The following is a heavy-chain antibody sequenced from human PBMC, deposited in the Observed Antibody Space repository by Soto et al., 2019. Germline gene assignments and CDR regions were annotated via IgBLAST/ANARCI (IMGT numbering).Heavy chain of an antibody. D-gene: IGHD3-3*01. CDR3: AKDHSLGWSGYFYYYGMDV. V-gene: IGHV3-30*18. CDR2: ISYDGSNK. Sequence: QVQLVESGGGVVQAGRSLRLSCAASGFTFSSYGMHWVRQAPGKGLEWVAVISYDGSNKYYADSVKGRFTISRDNSKNTLYLQMNRLRTEDTAVYYCAKDHSLGWSGYFYYYGMDVWGQGTTVTVSS. J-gene: IGHJ6*02. CDR1: GFTFSSYG.